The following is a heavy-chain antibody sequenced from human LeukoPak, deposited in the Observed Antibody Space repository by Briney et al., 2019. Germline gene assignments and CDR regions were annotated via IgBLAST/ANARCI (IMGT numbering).Heavy chain of an antibody. V-gene: IGHV3-30*02. D-gene: IGHD3-22*01. CDR1: GFTFSSYG. J-gene: IGHJ4*02. CDR2: IRYDGSNK. Sequence: GGSLRLSCAASGFTFSSYGMHWVRQAPGKGLEWVAFIRYDGSNKYYADSVKGRFTISRDNAKNSLYLQMNSLRAEDTAVYYCARDRPGYYDSSGYYYGLDYWGQGTLVTVSS. CDR3: ARDRPGYYDSSGYYYGLDY.